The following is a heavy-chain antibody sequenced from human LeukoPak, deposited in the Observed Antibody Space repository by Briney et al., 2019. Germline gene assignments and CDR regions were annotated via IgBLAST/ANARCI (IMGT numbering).Heavy chain of an antibody. J-gene: IGHJ4*02. CDR3: ARDHVPAAARCFDY. V-gene: IGHV3-48*04. CDR2: ISSSTSTI. D-gene: IGHD2-2*01. Sequence: GGSLRLSCAASGFTFSSYGMHWVRQAPGKGLEWVSYISSSTSTIYYADSVKGRFTISRDNAKNSLYLQMNSLRAEDTAVYYCARDHVPAAARCFDYWGQGTLVTVSS. CDR1: GFTFSSYG.